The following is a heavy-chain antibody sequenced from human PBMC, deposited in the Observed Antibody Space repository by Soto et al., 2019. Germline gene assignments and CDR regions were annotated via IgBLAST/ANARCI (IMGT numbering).Heavy chain of an antibody. Sequence: PGESLKISCKGSGYSFTKYWIGWVRQMPGKGLEWMGVIYPGDSDTRYSPSFQGQVTISADKSITTAYLQWSSLRASDTAMYYCARHGSVRGVPDASDIWGQGTMVTVSS. CDR1: GYSFTKYW. J-gene: IGHJ3*02. V-gene: IGHV5-51*01. CDR2: IYPGDSDT. D-gene: IGHD3-10*01. CDR3: ARHGSVRGVPDASDI.